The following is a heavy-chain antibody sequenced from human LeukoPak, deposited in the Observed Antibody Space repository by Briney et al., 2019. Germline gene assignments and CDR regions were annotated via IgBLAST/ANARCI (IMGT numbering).Heavy chain of an antibody. V-gene: IGHV3-30-3*01. CDR2: ISYDGSNK. D-gene: IGHD6-13*01. CDR3: AREQQLVFHWFDP. Sequence: SGGSLRLSCAASGFTFSSYAMHWVRQAPGKGLEWVAVISYDGSNKYYADSVKGRFTISRDNSKNTLYLQMNSLRAEDMAVYYCAREQQLVFHWFDPWGQGTLVTVSS. J-gene: IGHJ5*02. CDR1: GFTFSSYA.